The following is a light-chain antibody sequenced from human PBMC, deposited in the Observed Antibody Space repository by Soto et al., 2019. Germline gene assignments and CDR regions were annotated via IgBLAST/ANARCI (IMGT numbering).Light chain of an antibody. CDR2: DAS. CDR1: QSVSTY. CDR3: PQRSNWPRT. J-gene: IGKJ2*01. V-gene: IGKV3-11*01. Sequence: EIVLTQSPATLSLSPGERATLSCRASQSVSTYLAWYQQKPGQAPRLLIYDASNRATGTPARFSGSGSGTDFTLTISSLESEDFAVYYCPQRSNWPRTFGQGTKLEIK.